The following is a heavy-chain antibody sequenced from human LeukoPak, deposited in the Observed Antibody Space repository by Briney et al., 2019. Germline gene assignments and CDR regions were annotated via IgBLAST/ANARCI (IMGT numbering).Heavy chain of an antibody. CDR2: ISSNGGST. V-gene: IGHV3-64*01. D-gene: IGHD5-24*01. J-gene: IGHJ4*02. CDR1: GFTFSSYS. CDR3: ARSPVRDGYNIFDY. Sequence: GGSLRLSCAASGFTFSSYSMNWVRQAPGKGLEYVSAISSNGGSTYYANSVKGRFTISRDNSKNTLYLQMGSLRAEDMAVYYCARSPVRDGYNIFDYWGQGTLVTVSS.